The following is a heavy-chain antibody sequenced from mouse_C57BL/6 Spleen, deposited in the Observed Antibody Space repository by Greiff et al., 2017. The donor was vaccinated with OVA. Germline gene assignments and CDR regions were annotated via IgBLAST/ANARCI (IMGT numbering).Heavy chain of an antibody. CDR1: GFTFSDYG. CDR2: ISSGSSTI. CDR3: ARPLYYGNYEGFAY. D-gene: IGHD2-1*01. V-gene: IGHV5-17*01. J-gene: IGHJ3*01. Sequence: EVKLMESGGGLVKPGGSLKLSCAASGFTFSDYGMHWVRQAPEKGLEWVAYISSGSSTIYYADTVKGRFTISRDNAKNTLFLQMTSLRSEDTAMYYCARPLYYGNYEGFAYWGQGTLVTVSA.